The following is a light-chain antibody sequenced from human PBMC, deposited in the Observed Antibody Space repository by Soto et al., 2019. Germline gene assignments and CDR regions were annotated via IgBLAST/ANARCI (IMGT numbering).Light chain of an antibody. Sequence: DIQMTQSPSSLSASVGETITINCRASQSIGSSLNWFQHSPGQPPKLXLFAASNLHAGVPPRFSGSGSGTSFSLTIRSLQPEDFATYYCQQSFNLPRTFGPGTKVDIK. V-gene: IGKV1-39*01. CDR1: QSIGSS. J-gene: IGKJ1*01. CDR2: AAS. CDR3: QQSFNLPRT.